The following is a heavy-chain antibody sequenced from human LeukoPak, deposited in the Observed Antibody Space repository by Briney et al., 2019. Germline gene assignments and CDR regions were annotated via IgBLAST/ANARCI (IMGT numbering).Heavy chain of an antibody. CDR2: TYYRSRWSH. D-gene: IGHD2-15*01. CDR1: GDSVSSNSAA. Sequence: KQSQTLSLTCVISGDSVSSNSAAWNWIRQSPSRGLEWLGRTYYRSRWSHDYAESMKSRISVNADTSTNQFSLQLNSVTPEDTALYFCARGGLAPFYYFDLWGQGTLVTVST. CDR3: ARGGLAPFYYFDL. J-gene: IGHJ4*02. V-gene: IGHV6-1*01.